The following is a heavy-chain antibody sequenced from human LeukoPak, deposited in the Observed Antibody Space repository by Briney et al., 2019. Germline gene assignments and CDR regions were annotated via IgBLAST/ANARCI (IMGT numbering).Heavy chain of an antibody. Sequence: GGSLRLSCAASGFTFSDHNMNWVRQAPGKGLEWISFVSISSGTIYYADSVNGQFRISRDNAKSSLDLEMNSLRAEDTAVYYCARAMSTFGGVRNYFDSWGQGTLVTVSS. V-gene: IGHV3-48*04. CDR3: ARAMSTFGGVRNYFDS. CDR1: GFTFSDHN. J-gene: IGHJ4*02. D-gene: IGHD3-16*01. CDR2: VSISSGTI.